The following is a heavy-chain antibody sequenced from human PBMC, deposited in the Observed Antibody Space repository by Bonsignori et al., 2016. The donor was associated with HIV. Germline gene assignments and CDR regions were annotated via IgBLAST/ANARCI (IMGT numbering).Heavy chain of an antibody. D-gene: IGHD3-22*01. J-gene: IGHJ4*02. CDR2: ISSSGSHI. CDR3: ARVRYDSSGYSDY. V-gene: IGHV3-21*01. Sequence: VRQAPGKGLEWVSSISSSGSHIYYADSVKGRFTISRDNAKDSLYLQMNSLRAEDTAVYYCARVRYDSSGYSDYWGQGTLVTVSS.